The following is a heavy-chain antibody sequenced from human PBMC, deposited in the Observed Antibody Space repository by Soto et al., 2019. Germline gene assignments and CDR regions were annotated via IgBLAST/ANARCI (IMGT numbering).Heavy chain of an antibody. D-gene: IGHD3-22*01. Sequence: QVQLVQSGAEVKKPGASVKVSCKASGYTFTSYAMHWVRQAPGQRLEWMGWINAGNGNTKYSQKFQGRVTITRDTAANTAYTELSSLRSEDTAGYYCARGDYYDIHDYWGQGTLVTVSS. CDR1: GYTFTSYA. CDR3: ARGDYYDIHDY. J-gene: IGHJ4*02. CDR2: INAGNGNT. V-gene: IGHV1-3*01.